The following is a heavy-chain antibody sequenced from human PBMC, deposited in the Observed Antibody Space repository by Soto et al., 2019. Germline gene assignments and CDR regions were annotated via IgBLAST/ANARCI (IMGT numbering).Heavy chain of an antibody. CDR2: INYRGST. V-gene: IGHV4-31*03. Sequence: QVPLQESGPGLVKPSQTLSLTCTVSGGSMSSGDYYWNWIRQHPEKGLEWIGYINYRGSTFYNPSLKSRLTISVDTSKNQFSLKLTSVTAADTAMYYCARDAPGAAPYWGQGTLVTVSS. D-gene: IGHD6-13*01. CDR3: ARDAPGAAPY. J-gene: IGHJ4*02. CDR1: GGSMSSGDYY.